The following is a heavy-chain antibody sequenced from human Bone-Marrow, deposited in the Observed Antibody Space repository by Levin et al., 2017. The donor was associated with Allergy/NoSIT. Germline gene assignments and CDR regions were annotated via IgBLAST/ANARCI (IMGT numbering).Heavy chain of an antibody. Sequence: SVKVSCKGSGETFRTHAISWVRQAPGQGLEWMGGIIPVLSTSNYAQKFQGRVTITADESTTTAYMELTSLTFEDTAVYYCAREGVMGTAPGPYWYFDLWGRGTLVTVSS. D-gene: IGHD2-8*01. V-gene: IGHV1-69*13. J-gene: IGHJ2*01. CDR2: IIPVLSTS. CDR1: GETFRTHA. CDR3: AREGVMGTAPGPYWYFDL.